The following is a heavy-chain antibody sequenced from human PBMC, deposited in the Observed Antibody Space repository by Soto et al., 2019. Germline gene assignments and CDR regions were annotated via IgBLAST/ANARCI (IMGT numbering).Heavy chain of an antibody. CDR2: ISGSGGST. CDR1: GFTFSSYA. CDR3: AKPRVVVPAAKYYFDY. Sequence: GGSLRLSCAASGFTFSSYAMSWVRQAPGKGLEWVSAISGSGGSTYYADSVKGRFTISRDNSKNTLYLQMNSLRAEDTAVYYCAKPRVVVPAAKYYFDYWGQGTLVTVSS. V-gene: IGHV3-23*01. D-gene: IGHD2-2*01. J-gene: IGHJ4*02.